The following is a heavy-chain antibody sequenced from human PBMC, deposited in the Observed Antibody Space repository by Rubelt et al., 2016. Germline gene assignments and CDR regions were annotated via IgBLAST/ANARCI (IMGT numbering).Heavy chain of an antibody. CDR3: ARLAVAGYYYYYGMDV. CDR2: IYYSGRT. D-gene: IGHD6-19*01. CDR1: GGSISSSSYY. J-gene: IGHJ6*02. V-gene: IGHV4-39*01. Sequence: QLQLQESGPGLVKPSETLSLTCTVSGGSISSSSYYWGWIRQPPGKGLEWIGSIYYSGRTYYNPSLNGRVTISVDTSKNQFSLKLGSVTAADTAVYYCARLAVAGYYYYYGMDVWGQGTTVTVSS.